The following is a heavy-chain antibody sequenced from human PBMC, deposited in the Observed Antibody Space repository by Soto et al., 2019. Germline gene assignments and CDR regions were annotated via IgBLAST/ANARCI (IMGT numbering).Heavy chain of an antibody. CDR2: MNPNSGNT. V-gene: IGHV1-8*01. D-gene: IGHD1-1*01. CDR1: DSTFTRYA. J-gene: IGHJ5*02. Sequence: ASVKLSCKXSDSTFTRYAISSVRQASGQGLEWMGWMNPNSGNTGYALKFQGRVSMTRNTSIYTVYLELSSLASDDTAVYYCVRMASSGTLNWFDPWGQGTLVTVSS. CDR3: VRMASSGTLNWFDP.